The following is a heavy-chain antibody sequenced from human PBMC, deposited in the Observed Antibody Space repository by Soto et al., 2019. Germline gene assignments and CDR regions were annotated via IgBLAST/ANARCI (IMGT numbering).Heavy chain of an antibody. CDR2: INHSGST. Sequence: QVQLQQWGAGLLKPSETLSLTCAVYGGSFSGYYWSWIRQPPGKGLEWIGEINHSGSTNYNPSLKSRVTISVDTSKNQFSLKLSSVTAADTAVYYCARERRAARGRVFVYWGQGTLVTVSS. V-gene: IGHV4-34*01. J-gene: IGHJ4*02. CDR3: ARERRAARGRVFVY. D-gene: IGHD6-6*01. CDR1: GGSFSGYY.